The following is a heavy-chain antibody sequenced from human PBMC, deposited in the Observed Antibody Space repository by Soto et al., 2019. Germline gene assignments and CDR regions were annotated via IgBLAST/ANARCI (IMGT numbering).Heavy chain of an antibody. J-gene: IGHJ6*02. CDR2: IIPIFGTA. D-gene: IGHD6-19*01. CDR1: GRTFSSYA. V-gene: IGHV1-69*13. CDR3: ARSVAVAAMGVYYGMDV. Sequence: SVKVSCKASGRTFSSYAISWVRQAPGQGLEWMGGIIPIFGTANYAQKFQGRVTITADESTSTAYMELSSLRSEDTAVYYCARSVAVAAMGVYYGMDVWGQGTTVTVSS.